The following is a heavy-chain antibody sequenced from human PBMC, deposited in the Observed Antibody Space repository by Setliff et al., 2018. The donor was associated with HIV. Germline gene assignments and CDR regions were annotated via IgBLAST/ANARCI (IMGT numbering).Heavy chain of an antibody. CDR2: MNPNSGNT. V-gene: IGHV1-8*02. J-gene: IGHJ4*02. CDR3: ARVRRGSSWTLTTLRTFDY. CDR1: GYTFSSYD. Sequence: GASVKVSYKASGYTFSSYDINWVRQATGQGLEWMGWMNPNSGNTGYAQKFQGRVTMTRNTSISTAYMELSSLRSEDTAVYYCARVRRGSSWTLTTLRTFDYWGQGTLVTVSS. D-gene: IGHD4-17*01.